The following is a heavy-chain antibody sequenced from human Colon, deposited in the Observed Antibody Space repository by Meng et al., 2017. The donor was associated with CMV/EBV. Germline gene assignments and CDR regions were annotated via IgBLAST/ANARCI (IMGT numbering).Heavy chain of an antibody. D-gene: IGHD3-22*01. V-gene: IGHV4-34*01. CDR3: ASPYYYDSSGYNN. CDR2: INHSGST. J-gene: IGHJ4*02. Sequence: QVTRHQWGAGLVKPSETLSLTCAVYGGSFSGYYWSWIRQPPGKGLEWIGKINHSGSTNYNPSLKSRVTISVDTSKNQFSLKLSSVTAADTAVYYCASPYYYDSSGYNNWGQGTLVTVSS. CDR1: GGSFSGYY.